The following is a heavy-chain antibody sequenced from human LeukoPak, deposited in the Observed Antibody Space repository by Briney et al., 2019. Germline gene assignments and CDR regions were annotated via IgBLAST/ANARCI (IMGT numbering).Heavy chain of an antibody. D-gene: IGHD3-22*01. J-gene: IGHJ4*02. CDR1: GGSISSYY. Sequence: SETLSLTCTVSGGSISSYYWSWIRQPAGKGLEWIGRIYTSGSTNYNPSLKSRVTMSVDTSKNQFSLKLSSVTAADTAVYYCARRRDYYDSSGYYYRDFDYWGQGTLVTVSS. CDR2: IYTSGST. V-gene: IGHV4-4*07. CDR3: ARRRDYYDSSGYYYRDFDY.